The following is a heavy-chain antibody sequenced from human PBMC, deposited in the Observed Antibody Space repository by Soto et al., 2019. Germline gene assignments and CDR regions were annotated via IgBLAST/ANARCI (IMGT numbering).Heavy chain of an antibody. Sequence: ASVKVSCKASGYTFTSYDINWVRQATGQGLEWMGWMNPNSGNTGYAQEFQGRVTMTRNTSISTAYMELSRLRSDDTAVYYGARAPIVVVVADTPPDAFDIWGQGTMVTVSS. CDR1: GYTFTSYD. CDR3: ARAPIVVVVADTPPDAFDI. D-gene: IGHD2-15*01. CDR2: MNPNSGNT. V-gene: IGHV1-8*01. J-gene: IGHJ3*02.